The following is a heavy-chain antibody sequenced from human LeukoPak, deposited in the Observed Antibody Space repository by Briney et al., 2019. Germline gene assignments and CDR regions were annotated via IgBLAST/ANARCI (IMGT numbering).Heavy chain of an antibody. J-gene: IGHJ4*02. D-gene: IGHD3-22*01. Sequence: GGSLRLSCAASGFTFSSYSMNWVRQAPGKGLEWISYISSSRSTIFYADSVQGRFTISRDNARNSLFLQMNSLRAEDTAVYYCARDLFFYDTSGYSPPYWGQGTLVTVSS. CDR2: ISSSRSTI. CDR3: ARDLFFYDTSGYSPPY. CDR1: GFTFSSYS. V-gene: IGHV3-48*01.